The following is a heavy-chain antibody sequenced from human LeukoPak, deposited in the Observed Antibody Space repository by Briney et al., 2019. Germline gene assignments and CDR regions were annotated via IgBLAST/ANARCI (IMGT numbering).Heavy chain of an antibody. CDR1: GGSISSGGYY. CDR2: IYYSGST. Sequence: PSETLSLTCTVSGGSISSGGYYWSWIRQHPGKDLEWIGYIYYSGSTYYNPSLKSRVTISVDTSKNQFSLKLSSVTAADTAVYYCARALGGEWLSYNWGQGTLVTVSS. J-gene: IGHJ4*02. D-gene: IGHD3-3*01. CDR3: ARALGGEWLSYN. V-gene: IGHV4-31*03.